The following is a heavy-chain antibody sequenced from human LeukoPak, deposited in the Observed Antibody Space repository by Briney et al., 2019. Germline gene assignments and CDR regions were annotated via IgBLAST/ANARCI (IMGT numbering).Heavy chain of an antibody. CDR2: TYYRSKWYN. CDR1: GDSVSSNGAA. V-gene: IGHV6-1*01. J-gene: IGHJ4*02. CDR3: VREGYYFDY. Sequence: SQTLSLTCAISGDSVSSNGAAWTWIRRSPSRGLEWLGRTYYRSKWYNDYEVSVKSRITINPDTSKNQFSLQLNSVTPEDTAVYYCVREGYYFDYWGQGTLVTVSS.